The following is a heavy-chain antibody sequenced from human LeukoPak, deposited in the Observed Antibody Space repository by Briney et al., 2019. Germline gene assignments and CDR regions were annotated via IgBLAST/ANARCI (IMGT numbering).Heavy chain of an antibody. Sequence: GGSLRLSCAASGFTFRDYYLSWIRQAPGKGLEWVSYISSSGSTIYYADSVKGRFTISRDNAKNSLYLQMNSLRAEDTAVYYCARGRYYYYMDVWGKGTTVTVSS. V-gene: IGHV3-11*04. CDR3: ARGRYYYYMDV. J-gene: IGHJ6*03. CDR1: GFTFRDYY. CDR2: ISSSGSTI.